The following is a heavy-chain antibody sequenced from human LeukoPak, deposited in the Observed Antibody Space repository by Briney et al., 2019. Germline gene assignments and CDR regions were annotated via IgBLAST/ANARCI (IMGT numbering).Heavy chain of an antibody. V-gene: IGHV4-59*08. Sequence: PSETLSLTCTVSGGSISSYYWSWIRQPPGKGLEWIGYIYYSGSTNYNPSLKSRVTISVDTSKNQFSLKLSSVTAADTAAYYCARFHWPGVWYFDLWGRGTLVAVSS. CDR2: IYYSGST. D-gene: IGHD3-9*01. J-gene: IGHJ2*01. CDR3: ARFHWPGVWYFDL. CDR1: GGSISSYY.